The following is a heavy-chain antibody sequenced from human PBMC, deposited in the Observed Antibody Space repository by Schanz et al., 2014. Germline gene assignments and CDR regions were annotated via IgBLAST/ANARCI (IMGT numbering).Heavy chain of an antibody. D-gene: IGHD3-10*01. Sequence: QVQLVQSGAEVKKPGASVKVSCKASGYTFTSYYMHWVRQAPGQGLEWMGIINPSGGSTSYAQKFQGRVTMTRDTSTSTVYMELSSLRSEDTAVYYCATETSRTWFDNGVDVWGQGTTXTVSS. CDR2: INPSGGST. J-gene: IGHJ6*02. CDR3: ATETSRTWFDNGVDV. V-gene: IGHV1-46*01. CDR1: GYTFTSYY.